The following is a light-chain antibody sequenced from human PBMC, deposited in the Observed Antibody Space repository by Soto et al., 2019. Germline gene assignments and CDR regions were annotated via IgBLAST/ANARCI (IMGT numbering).Light chain of an antibody. J-gene: IGKJ5*01. CDR1: QDIRSF. CDR2: DTS. V-gene: IGKV1-33*01. CDR3: QQYDSLPIT. Sequence: HMTHSPSSLFAALGGRVIIMSQASQDIRSFVSWYQQKPGKAPKLLMYDTSSLETGVPPRFSGSGSGTDYRLTISSLQPEDFATYYCQQYDSLPITFGHGTRMEIK.